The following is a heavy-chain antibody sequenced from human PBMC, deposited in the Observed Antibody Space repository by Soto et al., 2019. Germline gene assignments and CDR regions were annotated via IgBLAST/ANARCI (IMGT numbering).Heavy chain of an antibody. CDR3: ARPRTSDWAYDI. J-gene: IGHJ3*02. CDR2: IKTDGSDT. V-gene: IGHV3-74*01. Sequence: EVQLVESGGGLVQPGGSLRLSCAASGFTFSNYWMHWVRQSPGKGLVWVSRIKTDGSDTHYADSVTGRCTISRDNAKNTLYLQMNSLRDEDTAVYYCARPRTSDWAYDIWGQGTMVIVSS. D-gene: IGHD3-9*01. CDR1: GFTFSNYW.